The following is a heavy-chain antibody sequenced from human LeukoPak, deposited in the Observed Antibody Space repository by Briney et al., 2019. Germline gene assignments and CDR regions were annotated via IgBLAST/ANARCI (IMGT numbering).Heavy chain of an antibody. CDR3: ARDPSGYSGYQAYFDY. Sequence: GGSLRLSCAASGFTFSSYAMSWVRQAPWKGLEWVSAISGSGGSTYYADSVKGRFTISRDNSKNTLYLQMNSLRAEDTAMYYCARDPSGYSGYQAYFDYWGQGTLVTVSS. V-gene: IGHV3-23*01. D-gene: IGHD5-12*01. J-gene: IGHJ4*02. CDR1: GFTFSSYA. CDR2: ISGSGGST.